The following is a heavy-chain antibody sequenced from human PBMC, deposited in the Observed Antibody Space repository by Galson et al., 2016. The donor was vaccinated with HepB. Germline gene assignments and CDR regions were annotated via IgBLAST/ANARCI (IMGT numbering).Heavy chain of an antibody. Sequence: SETLSLTCAVSGDSISSGDYYWSWIRQRPDKGLERIGYISDTGTTFYHPSLKSRVTISVDTSKNQFSLKLRSVTAADTAVYYCARNVDTALAPYDNWGQGTLVIVSS. J-gene: IGHJ4*02. D-gene: IGHD5-18*01. CDR3: ARNVDTALAPYDN. CDR2: ISDTGTT. V-gene: IGHV4-61*08. CDR1: GDSISSGDYY.